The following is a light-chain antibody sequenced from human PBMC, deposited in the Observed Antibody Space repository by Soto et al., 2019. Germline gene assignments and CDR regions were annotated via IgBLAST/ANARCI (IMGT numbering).Light chain of an antibody. J-gene: IGKJ4*01. V-gene: IGKV1-9*01. CDR1: QGISSY. Sequence: DIQLTQSPSFLSASVGDRVTITCRASQGISSYLAWYQKKPGKAPKLLIYAASTLQSGVPSRFSGSGSGAEFTLTISSLQPEDFATYYCQQLNSYPLTVGGGTKVEIK. CDR2: AAS. CDR3: QQLNSYPLT.